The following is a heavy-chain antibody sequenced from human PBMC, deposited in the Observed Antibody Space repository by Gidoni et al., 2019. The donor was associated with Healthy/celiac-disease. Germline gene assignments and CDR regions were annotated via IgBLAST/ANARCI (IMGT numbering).Heavy chain of an antibody. Sequence: QVQLVQSGAEVQKPGSSVKVSCKASGGTFSSYAISWVRQAPGQGLEWMGGIIPIFGTENYAQKFQGRGTITADKSTSTAYMELSSLRSEDTAVYYCARTLTIFGVDRGWFDPWGQGTLVTVSS. CDR2: IIPIFGTE. J-gene: IGHJ5*02. CDR3: ARTLTIFGVDRGWFDP. CDR1: GGTFSSYA. D-gene: IGHD3-3*01. V-gene: IGHV1-69*06.